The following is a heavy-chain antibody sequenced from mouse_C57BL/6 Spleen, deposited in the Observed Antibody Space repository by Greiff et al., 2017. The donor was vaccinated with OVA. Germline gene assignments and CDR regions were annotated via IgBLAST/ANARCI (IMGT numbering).Heavy chain of an antibody. CDR3: ASTYHLAY. CDR2: INPNNGGT. Sequence: EVQLQQSGPELVKPGASVKISCKASGYTFTDYYMNWVKQSHGKSLEWIGDINPNNGGTSYNQKFKGKATLTVDKSSSTAYMELRSLTSEASAVYACASTYHLAYWGQGTLVTVSA. J-gene: IGHJ3*01. CDR1: GYTFTDYY. V-gene: IGHV1-26*01.